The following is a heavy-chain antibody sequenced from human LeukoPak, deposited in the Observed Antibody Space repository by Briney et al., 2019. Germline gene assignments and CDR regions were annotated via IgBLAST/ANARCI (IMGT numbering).Heavy chain of an antibody. CDR3: AKDILPYYYDSSGYYPHDY. D-gene: IGHD3-22*01. CDR1: GFTFSNAW. Sequence: GGSLRLSCAASGFTFSNAWMSWVRQAPGKGLEWVSAISGSGGSTYYADSVKGRFTISRDNSKNTLYLQMNYLRVDDTAVFYCAKDILPYYYDSSGYYPHDYWGQGTLVTVSS. CDR2: ISGSGGST. V-gene: IGHV3-23*01. J-gene: IGHJ4*02.